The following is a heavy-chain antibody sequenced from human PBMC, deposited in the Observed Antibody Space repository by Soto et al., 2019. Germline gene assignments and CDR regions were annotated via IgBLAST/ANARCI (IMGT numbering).Heavy chain of an antibody. J-gene: IGHJ4*02. V-gene: IGHV3-48*03. CDR2: ISDSGTII. Sequence: AGGSLRLSCAASGFTFSTYEINWVRQAPGKGLEWVSYISDSGTIIYYADSVKGRFTISRDNAKNSLYLQMNSLRAEDTAVYYCARDEGSSSWPKTFDYWGQGTLVTVSS. CDR3: ARDEGSSSWPKTFDY. D-gene: IGHD6-13*01. CDR1: GFTFSTYE.